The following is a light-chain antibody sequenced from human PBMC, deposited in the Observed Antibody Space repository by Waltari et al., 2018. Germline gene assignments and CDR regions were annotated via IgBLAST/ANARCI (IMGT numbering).Light chain of an antibody. CDR3: QQSYNTPFT. J-gene: IGKJ3*01. CDR1: QSITYY. CDR2: AAS. Sequence: DIQMTQSPSSLSASIGDRVTFNCRASQSITYYLNWYQQKPGKAPKLLIHAASSLQSGVPSRFSGSGSGTDFTLTISSLQPEDYATYYCQQSYNTPFTFGPGTKVDIK. V-gene: IGKV1-39*01.